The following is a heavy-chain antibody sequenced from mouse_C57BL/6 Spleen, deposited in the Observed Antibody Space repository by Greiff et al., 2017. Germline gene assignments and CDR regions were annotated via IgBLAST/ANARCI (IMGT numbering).Heavy chain of an antibody. D-gene: IGHD6-1*01. CDR2: LHPTSGST. CDR1: GYTFTSYW. Sequence: VQLQQPGAELVKPGASVKLSCKASGYTFTSYWLHWVKRRPGQGLEWIGMLHPTSGSTNYTEKFQIKATLTVDQSSSTAYMQLSSLTSEVSAVYYCARGDPLSYAMDYWGQGTSVTGSS. CDR3: ARGDPLSYAMDY. J-gene: IGHJ4*01. V-gene: IGHV1-64*01.